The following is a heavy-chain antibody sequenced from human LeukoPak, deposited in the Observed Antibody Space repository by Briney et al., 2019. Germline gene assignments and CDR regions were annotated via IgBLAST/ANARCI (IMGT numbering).Heavy chain of an antibody. CDR1: GGSISSGSYY. D-gene: IGHD4-17*01. CDR3: ARDGDSGDYAY. J-gene: IGHJ4*02. Sequence: PSETLALTCNVSGGSISSGSYYWCWIRQPAGKGLEWIGRIYTSGSTNYNPSLKSRVTISADTSKNQFSLKLTSVTAADTAVYYCARDGDSGDYAYWGQGTLVTVSS. V-gene: IGHV4-61*02. CDR2: IYTSGST.